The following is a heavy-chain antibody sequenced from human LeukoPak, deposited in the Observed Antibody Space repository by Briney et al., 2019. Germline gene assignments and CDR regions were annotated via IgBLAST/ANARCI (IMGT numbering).Heavy chain of an antibody. V-gene: IGHV1-24*01. J-gene: IGHJ4*02. CDR1: GYTLTELS. Sequence: ASVKGSCKVSGYTLTELSMHWVRQAPGKGLEWMGGFDPEDGETIYAQKFQGRVTMTEDTSTDTAYMELSSLRSEDTAVYYCATQAPAPGILNFGYWGQGTLVTVSS. D-gene: IGHD1-14*01. CDR3: ATQAPAPGILNFGY. CDR2: FDPEDGET.